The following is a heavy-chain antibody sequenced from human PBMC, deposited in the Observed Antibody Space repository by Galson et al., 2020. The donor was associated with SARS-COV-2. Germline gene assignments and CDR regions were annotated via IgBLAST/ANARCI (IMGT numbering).Heavy chain of an antibody. CDR3: AKDIGYSSGAIDY. J-gene: IGHJ4*02. CDR2: ISWNSGSI. V-gene: IGHV3-9*01. Sequence: TGGSLRLSCAASGFTFDDYAMHWVRQAPGKGLEWVSGISWNSGSIGYADSVKGRFTISRDNAKNSLYLQMNSLRAEDTALYYCAKDIGYSSGAIDYWGQATLITVSS. D-gene: IGHD6-19*01. CDR1: GFTFDDYA.